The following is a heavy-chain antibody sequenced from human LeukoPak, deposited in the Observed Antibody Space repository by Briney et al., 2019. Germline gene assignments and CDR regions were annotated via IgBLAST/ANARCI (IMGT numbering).Heavy chain of an antibody. CDR2: IYTSGST. V-gene: IGHV4-61*02. CDR1: GGSISSGSYY. CDR3: ARGHSHCSSTSCYVYYYYYYYMDV. Sequence: PSXXLSLTCTVSGGSISSGSYYWSWIRQPAGKGLEWIGRIYTSGSTNYNPSRKSRITISVDTAKNAFSLKLSSVTAADTAVYYCARGHSHCSSTSCYVYYYYYYYMDVWGKGTTVTVSS. D-gene: IGHD2-2*01. J-gene: IGHJ6*03.